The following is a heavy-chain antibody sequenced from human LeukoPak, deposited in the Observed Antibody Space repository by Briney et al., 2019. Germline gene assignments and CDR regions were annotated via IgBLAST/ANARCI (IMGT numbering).Heavy chain of an antibody. V-gene: IGHV3-48*01. Sequence: ETLSLTCTVSGGSISSYYWSWIRQPPGKGLEWVSYISSSSSTIYYADSVKGRFTISRDNAKNSLYLQMNSLRAEDTAVYYCARDGRPFDYWGQGTLVTVSS. CDR2: ISSSSSTI. J-gene: IGHJ4*02. CDR3: ARDGRPFDY. CDR1: GGSISSYY. D-gene: IGHD6-6*01.